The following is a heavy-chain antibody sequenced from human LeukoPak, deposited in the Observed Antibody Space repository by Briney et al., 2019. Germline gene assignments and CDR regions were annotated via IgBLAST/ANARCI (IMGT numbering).Heavy chain of an antibody. D-gene: IGHD4-11*01. J-gene: IGHJ4*02. CDR1: GFTFSSYA. V-gene: IGHV3-30-3*01. CDR2: ISYDGSNK. CDR3: GNHDYSDYY. Sequence: GGSLRLSCAASGFTFSSYAMHWVRQAPGKGLEWVAVISYDGSNKYYADSVKGRFTISRDNAKNTVYLQMNSLRAEDTAVYYCGNHDYSDYYGGQGTLVTVSA.